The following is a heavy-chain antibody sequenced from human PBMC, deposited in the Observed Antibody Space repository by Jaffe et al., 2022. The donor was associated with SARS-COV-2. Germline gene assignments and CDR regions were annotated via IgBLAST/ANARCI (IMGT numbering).Heavy chain of an antibody. J-gene: IGHJ4*02. CDR1: GFTVSSSA. D-gene: IGHD1-26*01. V-gene: IGHV3-23*01. Sequence: EVQLLESGGGLVQPGGSLRLPCAASGFTVSSSAMSWVRQAPGKGLEWVSGISTNGGSTYYADSVKGRFTISRDNSKNTLYLQMNSLRAEDTAVYYCAKRVGSGGHYFDHWGQGTLVTVSS. CDR2: ISTNGGST. CDR3: AKRVGSGGHYFDH.